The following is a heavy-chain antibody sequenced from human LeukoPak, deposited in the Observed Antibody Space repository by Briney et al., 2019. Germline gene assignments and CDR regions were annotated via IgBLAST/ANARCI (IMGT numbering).Heavy chain of an antibody. D-gene: IGHD3-3*01. CDR1: GYTFTSYG. V-gene: IGHV1-18*01. CDR2: ISAYNGNT. CDR3: ARGLETKYYDFWSGYYDYYYYYMDV. J-gene: IGHJ6*03. Sequence: ASVKVSCKASGYTFTSYGISWVRQAPGQGLEWMGWISAYNGNTNYAQKFQGRVTITRNTSISTAYMELRSLRCEDTAVYYCARGLETKYYDFWSGYYDYYYYYMDVWGKGTTVTVSS.